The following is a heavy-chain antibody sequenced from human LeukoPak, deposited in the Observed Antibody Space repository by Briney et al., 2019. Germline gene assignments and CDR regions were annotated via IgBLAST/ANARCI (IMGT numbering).Heavy chain of an antibody. D-gene: IGHD3-22*01. J-gene: IGHJ5*02. V-gene: IGHV3-33*01. CDR2: IWYDGSNK. CDR3: ARGLVNITMIVVDPIGWFDP. CDR1: GFTFSSYG. Sequence: PGGSLRLSCAASGFTFSSYGMHWVRQAPGKGLEWVAVIWYDGSNKYYADSVKDRFTISRDNSKNTLYLQMDSLRAEDTAVYYCARGLVNITMIVVDPIGWFDPWGQGTLVTVSS.